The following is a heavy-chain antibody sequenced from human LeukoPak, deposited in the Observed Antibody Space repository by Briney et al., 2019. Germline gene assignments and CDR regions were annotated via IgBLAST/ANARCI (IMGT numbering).Heavy chain of an antibody. V-gene: IGHV3-48*02. Sequence: GGSLRLSCAASGFTFSSYSMNWVRQAPGKGPEWVSYVSSSSSSTYYADSVKGRFTISRDNAKNSLYLQMNSLRDEDTAVYYCAKEAGCGLDYWGQGTLVTVSS. D-gene: IGHD2-21*01. CDR3: AKEAGCGLDY. J-gene: IGHJ4*02. CDR2: VSSSSSST. CDR1: GFTFSSYS.